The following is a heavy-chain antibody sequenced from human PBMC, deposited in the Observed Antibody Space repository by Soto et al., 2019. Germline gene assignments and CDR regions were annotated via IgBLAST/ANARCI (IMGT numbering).Heavy chain of an antibody. Sequence: QVQLVQSGAEVKKPGASVKVSCKASGYTFTSYGLTWVRQAPGQGLEWMGWISTYNGNTNYEQKLQGRVTMTIDTSTSTAYMELRSLRSDDTAVYYCARSLGYSSADWFDPWGQGTLVTVSS. J-gene: IGHJ5*02. CDR2: ISTYNGNT. D-gene: IGHD6-25*01. CDR1: GYTFTSYG. V-gene: IGHV1-18*01. CDR3: ARSLGYSSADWFDP.